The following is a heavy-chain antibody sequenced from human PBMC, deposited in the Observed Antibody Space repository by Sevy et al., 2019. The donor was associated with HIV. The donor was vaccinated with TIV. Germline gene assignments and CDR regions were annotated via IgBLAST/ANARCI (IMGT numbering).Heavy chain of an antibody. D-gene: IGHD2-8*01. CDR3: AREGCTQPHDY. CDR2: FSFGCGII. Sequence: GGSLRLSCAASGFTFAKYSMSWVRQAPGKGLEWVSTFSFGCGIINYADSVNGRFTISRDDSKNTLFLQMNSLRAEDTATYFCAREGCTQPHDYWGQGTLVTVSS. J-gene: IGHJ4*02. V-gene: IGHV3-23*01. CDR1: GFTFAKYS.